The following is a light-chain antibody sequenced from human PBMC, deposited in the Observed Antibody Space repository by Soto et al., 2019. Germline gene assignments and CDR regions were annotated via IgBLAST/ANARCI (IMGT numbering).Light chain of an antibody. Sequence: QSVLTQPPSASGTPGQRVTISCSGGSSNIGRNPVNWYLQLPGTAPKLLICTNNQRSSGVPDRVSASKSGTSASLTISDLQSDDGADYCGGTGDDSLYGMVFGGGTTLTV. CDR1: SSNIGRNP. V-gene: IGLV1-44*01. J-gene: IGLJ2*01. CDR3: GTGDDSLYGMV. CDR2: TNN.